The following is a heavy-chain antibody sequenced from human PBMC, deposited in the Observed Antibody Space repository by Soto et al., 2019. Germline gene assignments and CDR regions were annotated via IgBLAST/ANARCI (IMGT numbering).Heavy chain of an antibody. J-gene: IGHJ3*02. Sequence: EVQLVETGGGLIQPGGSLRLSCAASGFSVSSTFMNWVRQAPGKGLGWVSVIYSAGSAYYADSVKGRFAISRDISKNTLYLQMNSLRAEDTAVYYCASRILVSDTFDIWGQGTVVTVSS. D-gene: IGHD3-3*02. CDR2: IYSAGSA. CDR1: GFSVSSTF. V-gene: IGHV3-53*02. CDR3: ASRILVSDTFDI.